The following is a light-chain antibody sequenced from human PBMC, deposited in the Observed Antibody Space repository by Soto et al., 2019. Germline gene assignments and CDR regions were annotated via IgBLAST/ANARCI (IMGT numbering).Light chain of an antibody. CDR3: QQYHRYST. Sequence: INMTQAPSTRSASVGDRVTITCRASQSINAWLAWYQQKPGKAPKLLIYDVSTLAGGVPSRFSGSASGTEFTLTISNLESEDFASYYCQQYHRYSTFGQGTKVDIK. CDR1: QSINAW. V-gene: IGKV1-5*01. CDR2: DVS. J-gene: IGKJ1*01.